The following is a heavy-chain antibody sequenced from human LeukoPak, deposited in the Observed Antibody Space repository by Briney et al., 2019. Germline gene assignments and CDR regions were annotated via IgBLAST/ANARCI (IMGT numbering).Heavy chain of an antibody. Sequence: SVKVSCKDSGGTFSSYAISWVRQAPGQGLEWMGGIIPIFGTANYAQKFQGRVTITADESTSTAYMELSSLGSEDTAVYYCARVCGHSSGYNDPNHGWFDPWGQGTLVTVSS. CDR2: IIPIFGTA. CDR3: ARVCGHSSGYNDPNHGWFDP. V-gene: IGHV1-69*01. D-gene: IGHD6-19*01. J-gene: IGHJ5*02. CDR1: GGTFSSYA.